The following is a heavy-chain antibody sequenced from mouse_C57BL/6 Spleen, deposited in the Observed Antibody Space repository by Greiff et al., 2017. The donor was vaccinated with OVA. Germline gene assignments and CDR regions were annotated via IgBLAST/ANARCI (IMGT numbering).Heavy chain of an antibody. CDR3: AREGLRYYFDY. Sequence: DVKLVESGPGLVKPSQSLSLTCSVTGYSITSGYYWNWIRQFPGNKLEWMGYISYDGSNNYNPSLKNRISITRDTSKNQFFLKLNSVTTEDTATYYCAREGLRYYFDYWGQGTTLTVSS. D-gene: IGHD1-1*01. CDR1: GYSITSGYY. J-gene: IGHJ2*01. V-gene: IGHV3-6*01. CDR2: ISYDGSN.